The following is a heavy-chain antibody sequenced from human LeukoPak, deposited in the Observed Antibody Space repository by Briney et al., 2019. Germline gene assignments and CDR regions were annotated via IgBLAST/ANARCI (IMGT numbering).Heavy chain of an antibody. CDR2: ISYDGSNI. CDR1: GFTFSSYG. CDR3: ARDSQYCSSGSCSPGASDI. Sequence: PGGSLRLSCAASGFTFSSYGMHWVRQAPGKGLEWVAVISYDGSNIYYADSVKGRFTISRDNSKNTLYLQMNSLRAEDTAVYYCARDSQYCSSGSCSPGASDIWGQGTMVTVSS. V-gene: IGHV3-30*03. J-gene: IGHJ3*02. D-gene: IGHD2-15*01.